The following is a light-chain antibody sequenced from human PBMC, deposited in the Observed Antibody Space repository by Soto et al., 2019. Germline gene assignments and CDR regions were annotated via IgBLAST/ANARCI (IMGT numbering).Light chain of an antibody. CDR1: SSDIGTYNY. CDR2: EVS. V-gene: IGLV2-14*01. J-gene: IGLJ3*02. Sequence: QSVLTQPASVSGSPGQSITISCTGASSDIGTYNYVSWYQQQPGKAPKLIIYEVSNRPSGVSNRFSGSKSGNTASLTISGLQAEDEADYYCCSYAGSYTWVFGGGTKLTVL. CDR3: CSYAGSYTWV.